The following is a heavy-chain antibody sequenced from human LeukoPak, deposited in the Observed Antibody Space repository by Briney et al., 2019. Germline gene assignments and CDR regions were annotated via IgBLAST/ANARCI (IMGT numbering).Heavy chain of an antibody. CDR3: ARGLFYRAASPYYYGMDV. CDR2: MNPNSGNT. D-gene: IGHD2-2*01. CDR1: GYTFTSYD. Sequence: ASVKVSCKASGYTFTSYDINWVRQATGQGXXWMGWMNPNSGNTGYAQKFQGRVTMTRNTSISTAYMELSSLRSEDTAVYYCARGLFYRAASPYYYGMDVWGQGTTVTVSS. V-gene: IGHV1-8*01. J-gene: IGHJ6*02.